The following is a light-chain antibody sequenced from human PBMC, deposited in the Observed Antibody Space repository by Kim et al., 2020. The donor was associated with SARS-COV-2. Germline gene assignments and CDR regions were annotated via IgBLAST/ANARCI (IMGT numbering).Light chain of an antibody. J-gene: IGKJ1*01. CDR3: QQYNNWPPA. CDR2: HAS. V-gene: IGKV3-15*01. CDR1: QSISSN. Sequence: VSPGERVTLSCRASQSISSNLAWYQLTPGQPPRLLIYHASSRAAVLPARFTGSGSGTEFTLTISSLQSEDFAVYSCQQYNNWPPAFGQGTKVDIK.